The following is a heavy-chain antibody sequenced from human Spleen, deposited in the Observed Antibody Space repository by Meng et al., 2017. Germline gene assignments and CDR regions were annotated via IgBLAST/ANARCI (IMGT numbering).Heavy chain of an antibody. Sequence: VQLQPWGAGLLKPSETLSLTCAVYGGSFSGYYWSWIRQPPGKGLEWIGEINHSGSTNYNPSLKSRVTISVDTFKNQFSLKLSSVTAADTAVYYCARAILKWFGYDYWGQGTLVTVSS. V-gene: IGHV4-34*01. CDR2: INHSGST. CDR3: ARAILKWFGYDY. J-gene: IGHJ4*02. D-gene: IGHD3-10*01. CDR1: GGSFSGYY.